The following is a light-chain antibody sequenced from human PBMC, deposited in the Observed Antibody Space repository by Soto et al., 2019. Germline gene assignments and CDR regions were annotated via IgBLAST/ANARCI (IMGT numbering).Light chain of an antibody. CDR1: QRISSW. CDR2: KAS. CDR3: QQYKSYWT. V-gene: IGKV1-5*03. J-gene: IGKJ1*01. Sequence: DIQMTQSPSTLSASVGDRVTITFRASQRISSWLAWYQQKPGKAPKLLIYKASSLESGVPSRFSGSGSGTEFTLTISSLQPDDFATYYCQQYKSYWTFGQGTKVDIK.